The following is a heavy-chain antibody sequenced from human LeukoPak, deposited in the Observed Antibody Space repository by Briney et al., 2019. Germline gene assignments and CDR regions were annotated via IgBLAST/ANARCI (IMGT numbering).Heavy chain of an antibody. V-gene: IGHV4-4*07. CDR1: GGSISSYY. CDR2: IYTSGST. Sequence: SETLSLTCTVSGGSISSYYWSWIRQPAGKGLEWIGRIYTSGSTNYNPSLKSRVTMSVDTSKNQFSLKLSSVTAADTAVYYCARGTVVPAAIYYYYYMDVWGKGTTVTVSS. CDR3: ARGTVVPAAIYYYYYMDV. J-gene: IGHJ6*03. D-gene: IGHD2-2*01.